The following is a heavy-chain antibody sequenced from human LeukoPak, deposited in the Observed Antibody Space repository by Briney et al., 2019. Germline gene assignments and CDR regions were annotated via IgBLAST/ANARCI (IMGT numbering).Heavy chain of an antibody. CDR2: IWYDGST. CDR1: GFTFSNYG. CDR3: ARDRTTILSSFDI. V-gene: IGHV3-33*01. J-gene: IGHJ3*02. Sequence: PGGSLRLSCAASGFTFSNYGMHWVRQAPGMGLERVAGIWYDGSTYYTDSVKGRITISRDNSKNTLYLQMNTLGAEDTAVYYCARDRTTILSSFDIWGQGTMVTVSS. D-gene: IGHD3-9*01.